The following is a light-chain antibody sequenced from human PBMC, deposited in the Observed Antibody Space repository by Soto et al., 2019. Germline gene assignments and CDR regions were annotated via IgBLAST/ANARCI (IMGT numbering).Light chain of an antibody. Sequence: ETVMPQSPATLSVSPGERPTLSCRASQSVSSNLASYQQKPGQAPRLLIYDASTRATGIPARFSGSGSGTESTLTNSSLQSEDFAVYYCQQYNTWPLNIGTGTKVD. V-gene: IGKV3-15*01. CDR2: DAS. CDR1: QSVSSN. J-gene: IGKJ3*01. CDR3: QQYNTWPLN.